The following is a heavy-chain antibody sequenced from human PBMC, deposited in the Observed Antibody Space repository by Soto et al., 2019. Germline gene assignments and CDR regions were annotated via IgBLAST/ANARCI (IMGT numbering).Heavy chain of an antibody. CDR1: GYMFANYW. V-gene: IGHV5-51*01. D-gene: IGHD1-26*01. CDR2: IYPGDSDT. Sequence: GESLKISCKGSGYMFANYWIAWARQMPGKGLEWMGIIYPGDSDTRYNPSFQGHVTISADKSIDTTYLQWSSLKASDAAIYYCAGPLNSYYGMGVWGQGTTVTVSS. J-gene: IGHJ6*02. CDR3: AGPLNSYYGMGV.